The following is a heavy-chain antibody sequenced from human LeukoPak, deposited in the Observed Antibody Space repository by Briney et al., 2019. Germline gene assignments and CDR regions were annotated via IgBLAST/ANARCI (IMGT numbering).Heavy chain of an antibody. Sequence: ASVTVSCTASGYTFTSYYMHWVRQAPGQGLEWMGIINPSGGSTSYAQKFQGRVTMTRDTSTSTVYMELSSLRSEDTAVYYCARVKDYYGSGSYPSLDYWGQGTLVTVSS. CDR1: GYTFTSYY. J-gene: IGHJ4*02. CDR3: ARVKDYYGSGSYPSLDY. D-gene: IGHD3-10*01. CDR2: INPSGGST. V-gene: IGHV1-46*01.